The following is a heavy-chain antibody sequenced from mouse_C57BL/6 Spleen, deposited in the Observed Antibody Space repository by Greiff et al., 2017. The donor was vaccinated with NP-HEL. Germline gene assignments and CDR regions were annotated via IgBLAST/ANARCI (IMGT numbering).Heavy chain of an antibody. CDR3: GRSRGPYDYEGWFAY. D-gene: IGHD2-4*01. CDR1: GYTFTGYW. J-gene: IGHJ3*01. V-gene: IGHV1-9*01. Sequence: VQLQQSGAELMKPGASVKLSCKATGYTFTGYWIEWVKQRPGHGLEWIGEILPGSGSTNYNEKFKGKATFTADTSSNTAYMQLCSLATEDSAIYYCGRSRGPYDYEGWFAYWGQGTLVTVSA. CDR2: ILPGSGST.